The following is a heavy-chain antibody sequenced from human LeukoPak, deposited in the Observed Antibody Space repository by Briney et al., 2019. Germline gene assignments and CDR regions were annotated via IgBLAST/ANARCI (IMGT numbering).Heavy chain of an antibody. CDR2: IWYDGSDK. CDR1: GFTFRNYA. CDR3: ARGGYYVWGSYPIDY. D-gene: IGHD3-16*02. J-gene: IGHJ4*02. Sequence: GRSLRLSCAASGFTFRNYAMHWVRQAPGKGLEWVAVIWYDGSDKYYADSVKGRFTTSRDKSKNTLYPQMNSLRAEDTAVYYCARGGYYVWGSYPIDYWGQGTLVTVSS. V-gene: IGHV3-33*01.